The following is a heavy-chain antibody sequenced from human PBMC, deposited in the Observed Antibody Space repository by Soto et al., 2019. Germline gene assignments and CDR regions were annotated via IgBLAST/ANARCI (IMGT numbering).Heavy chain of an antibody. D-gene: IGHD6-13*01. CDR2: IYYSGST. V-gene: IGHV4-59*01. CDR3: ARAGKGGTAAAGYYYYYRDV. CDR1: GGSISSYY. J-gene: IGHJ6*03. Sequence: SETLSLTCTVSGGSISSYYWSWIRQPPGKGLEWIGYIYYSGSTNYNPSLKSRVTISVDTSKNQFSLKLSSVTAADTAVYYCARAGKGGTAAAGYYYYYRDVWRKVTRGIAAS.